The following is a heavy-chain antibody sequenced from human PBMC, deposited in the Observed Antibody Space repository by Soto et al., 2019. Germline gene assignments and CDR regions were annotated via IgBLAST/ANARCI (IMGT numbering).Heavy chain of an antibody. Sequence: LRLSCAASGFTFSSYAMSWVRQAPGKGLEWVSAISGSGGSTYYADSVKSRLTITKDTSKNQVVLTLTNMDPVDTATYYCARILTGTGGHFDYWGQGTLVTVSS. V-gene: IGHV3-23*01. CDR3: ARILTGTGGHFDY. CDR1: GFTFSSYA. J-gene: IGHJ4*02. CDR2: ISGSGGST. D-gene: IGHD2-8*02.